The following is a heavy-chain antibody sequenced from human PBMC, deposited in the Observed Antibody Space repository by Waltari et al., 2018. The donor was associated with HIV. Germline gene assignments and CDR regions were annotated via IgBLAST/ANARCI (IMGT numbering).Heavy chain of an antibody. J-gene: IGHJ4*02. V-gene: IGHV1-3*04. CDR3: ARSLLMSRGVLTFLDY. Sequence: QVHLVQSGAEVKEPGASVKISCKASGYSFTKYAVHWVRQAPGHRLEWMGWINNDFRNTQYSPKFQGRVAITTDTSASVVSMELTSLRSEDTALYYCARSLLMSRGVLTFLDYWGLGTLVTVAS. CDR1: GYSFTKYA. CDR2: INNDFRNT. D-gene: IGHD3-10*01.